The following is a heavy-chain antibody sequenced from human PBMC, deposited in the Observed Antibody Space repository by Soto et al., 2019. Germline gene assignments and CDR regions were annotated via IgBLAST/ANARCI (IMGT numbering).Heavy chain of an antibody. V-gene: IGHV3-9*01. CDR3: AKVGVSRFGVASAFDY. Sequence: EVQLVESGGGLVQPGRSLRLSCAASGFTFDDYAMHWVRQAPGKGLEWVSGISWNSGSIGYADSVKGRFTISRDNAKNSLYLQMNSLRAEDTALYYCAKVGVSRFGVASAFDYWGQGTLATVSS. D-gene: IGHD3-3*01. CDR1: GFTFDDYA. J-gene: IGHJ4*02. CDR2: ISWNSGSI.